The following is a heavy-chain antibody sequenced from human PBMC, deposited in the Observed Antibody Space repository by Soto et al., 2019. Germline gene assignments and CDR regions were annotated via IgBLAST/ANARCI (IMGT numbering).Heavy chain of an antibody. V-gene: IGHV1-2*02. J-gene: IGHJ6*02. CDR2: INPNSGGT. D-gene: IGHD3-10*01. CDR1: GYTFTGNY. Sequence: QVQLVQSGAEVKKPGASMKVSCKASGYTFTGNYIHWVRQAPGQGLEWMGWINPNSGGTNYAQKLQGGVSMTRDTSISTAYMELSRLRSDDTAVYYCARDLYGSGRFAYYGMDVWGQGTTVTVSS. CDR3: ARDLYGSGRFAYYGMDV.